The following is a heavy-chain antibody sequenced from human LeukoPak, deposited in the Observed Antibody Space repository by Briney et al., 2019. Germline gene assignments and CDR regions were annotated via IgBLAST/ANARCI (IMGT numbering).Heavy chain of an antibody. V-gene: IGHV1-2*02. J-gene: IGHJ4*02. CDR3: ARDIQLWSPYYFDY. D-gene: IGHD5-18*01. Sequence: ASVKVSCKASGYTFTGYYMHWVRQAPGQGLEWMGWINPNSGGTNYAQKFQGRVTMTRDTSISTAYVELSRLRSDDTAVYYCARDIQLWSPYYFDYWGQGTLVTVSS. CDR2: INPNSGGT. CDR1: GYTFTGYY.